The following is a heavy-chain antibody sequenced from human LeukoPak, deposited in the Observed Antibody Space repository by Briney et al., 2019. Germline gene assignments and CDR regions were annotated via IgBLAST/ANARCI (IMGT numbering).Heavy chain of an antibody. CDR3: ARAAGAFWSGYPFDY. V-gene: IGHV3-11*04. CDR2: ISSSGSTI. J-gene: IGHJ4*02. CDR1: GFTFSDYY. D-gene: IGHD3-3*01. Sequence: PGGSLRLSCAASGFTFSDYYVSWIRQAPGKGLEWVSYISSSGSTIYYADSVKGRFTISRDNAKNSLYLQMNSLRAEDTAVYYCARAAGAFWSGYPFDYWGQGTLVTVSS.